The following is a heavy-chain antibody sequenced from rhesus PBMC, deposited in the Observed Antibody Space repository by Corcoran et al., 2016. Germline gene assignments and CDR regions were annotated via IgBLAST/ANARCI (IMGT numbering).Heavy chain of an antibody. CDR1: GYSISSGYY. CDR3: ARHDWCSSYSFDY. CDR2: ISSGGSN. Sequence: QVQLQESGPGLVKPSETLSLTCAVSGYSISSGYYWGWIRQPPGKGLEWIGHISSGGSNYLNPSLKVRVTLSVATPKNQFSLKLSSVTAADTAVYYCARHDWCSSYSFDYWGQGVLVTVSS. D-gene: IGHD4-29*01. V-gene: IGHV4S14*01. J-gene: IGHJ4*01.